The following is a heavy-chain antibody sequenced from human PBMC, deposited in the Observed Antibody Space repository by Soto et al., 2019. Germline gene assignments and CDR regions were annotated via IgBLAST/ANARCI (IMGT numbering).Heavy chain of an antibody. CDR3: ARFVSSGWFYFDY. CDR2: IYYSGST. J-gene: IGHJ4*02. CDR1: GGSISSSSYY. D-gene: IGHD6-19*01. Sequence: SETLSLTCTVSGGSISSSSYYWGWIRQPPGKGLEWIGSIYYSGSTYYNPSLKSRVTISVDASKNQFSLKLSSVTAADTAVYYCARFVSSGWFYFDYWGQGTLVTVSS. V-gene: IGHV4-39*01.